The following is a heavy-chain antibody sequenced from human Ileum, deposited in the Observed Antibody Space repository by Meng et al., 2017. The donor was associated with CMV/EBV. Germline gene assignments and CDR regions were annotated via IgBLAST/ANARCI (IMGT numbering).Heavy chain of an antibody. CDR1: AFTPRSYA. CDR2: INVADTTT. J-gene: IGHJ6*01. V-gene: IGHV3-48*03. D-gene: IGHD4-11*01. CDR3: ARCPASMEGNTVTYCYGMGV. Sequence: GRSLTLSCAASAFTPRSYAMMWARYVPGKGLEWVAFINVADTTTYYADSVKGRFIISTDNVKNSLYLQMNSLRVEVTALYYCARCPASMEGNTVTYCYGMGVWGQGSAVNVYS.